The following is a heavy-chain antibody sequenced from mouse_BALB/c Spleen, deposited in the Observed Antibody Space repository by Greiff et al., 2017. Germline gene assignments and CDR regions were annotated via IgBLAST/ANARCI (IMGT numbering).Heavy chain of an antibody. CDR2: INPSSGYT. Sequence: QVQLQQSGAELARPGASVKMSCKASGYTFTSYTMHWVKQRPGQGLEWIGYINPSSGYTNYNQKFKDKATLTADKSSSTAYMQLCSLTSEDSAVYYCAREWAYYGNYGAYWGQGTLVTVSA. CDR1: GYTFTSYT. CDR3: AREWAYYGNYGAY. V-gene: IGHV1-4*01. J-gene: IGHJ3*01. D-gene: IGHD2-10*01.